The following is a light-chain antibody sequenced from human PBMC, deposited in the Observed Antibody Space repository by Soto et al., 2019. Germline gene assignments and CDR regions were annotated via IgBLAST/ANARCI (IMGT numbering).Light chain of an antibody. CDR3: QHYRRNTWS. J-gene: IGKJ1*01. CDR2: GAS. Sequence: DIPLTQSPPTLSASVGAGVAIXCRASQSVGTWVAWYQQKPGKAPKLLIYGASNLESGVPSRFSGSGSGTEFTLTITTLQPDDFATYFCQHYRRNTWSFGPGTKVDIK. CDR1: QSVGTW. V-gene: IGKV1-5*01.